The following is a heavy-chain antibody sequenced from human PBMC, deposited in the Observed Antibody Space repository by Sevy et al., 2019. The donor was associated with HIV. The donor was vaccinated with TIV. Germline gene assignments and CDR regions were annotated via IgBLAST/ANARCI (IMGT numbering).Heavy chain of an antibody. CDR1: GFTFSSYA. V-gene: IGHV3-30*04. CDR3: ARDYDYVWGSPMDV. Sequence: GGSLRLSCAASGFTFSSYAMHWVRQAPGKGLEWVAVISYDGRNKYYADSVKGRFTISRDNSKNTLYLQMNSLRAEDTAVYYCARDYDYVWGSPMDVWGKGPTVTVSS. D-gene: IGHD3-16*01. CDR2: ISYDGRNK. J-gene: IGHJ6*03.